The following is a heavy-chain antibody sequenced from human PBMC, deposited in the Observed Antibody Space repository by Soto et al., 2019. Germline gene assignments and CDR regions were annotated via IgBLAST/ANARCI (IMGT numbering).Heavy chain of an antibody. CDR3: ASDPPPSDI. CDR1: GYTFTSYG. V-gene: IGHV1-3*01. Sequence: ASVKVSCKASGYTFTSYGISWVRQAPGQGLEWMGWINAGNGNTKYSQKFQGRVTITRDTSASTAYMELSSLRSEDTAVYDCASDPPPSDIWGQGTLVPVAS. CDR2: INAGNGNT. J-gene: IGHJ4*02.